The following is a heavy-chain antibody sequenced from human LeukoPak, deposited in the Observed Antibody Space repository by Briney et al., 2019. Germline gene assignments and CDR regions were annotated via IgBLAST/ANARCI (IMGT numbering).Heavy chain of an antibody. CDR3: ARSSLHDSGSSFDY. Sequence: GGSLRLSCAASGFIVSSNYMTWVRQAPGKGLEWVSIIFGGGTTFYADSVKGRFTISRDNSKNTLYLQMNSLRAEDTAVYYCARSSLHDSGSSFDYWGQGTLVTVSS. D-gene: IGHD3-10*01. V-gene: IGHV3-53*01. CDR1: GFIVSSNY. J-gene: IGHJ4*02. CDR2: IFGGGTT.